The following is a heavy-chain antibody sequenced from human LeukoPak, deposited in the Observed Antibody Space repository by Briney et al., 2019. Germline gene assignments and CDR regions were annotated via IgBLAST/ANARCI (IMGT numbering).Heavy chain of an antibody. CDR2: VSGNGLGT. CDR3: AKDANYLRSSGYLIPIDF. Sequence: GGSLRLSCAASGFTFSRNAMNWVRQAPGKGPEWVAAVSGNGLGTYYADSVKGRFNISRDNSRNTLYLQMNSLRIEDTAFYYCAKDANYLRSSGYLIPIDFWGQGTLVTVSS. J-gene: IGHJ4*02. V-gene: IGHV3-23*01. D-gene: IGHD3-22*01. CDR1: GFTFSRNA.